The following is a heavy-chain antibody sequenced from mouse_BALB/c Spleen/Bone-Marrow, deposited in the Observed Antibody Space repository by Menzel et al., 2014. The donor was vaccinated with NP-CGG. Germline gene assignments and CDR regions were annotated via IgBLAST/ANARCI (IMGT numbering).Heavy chain of an antibody. CDR2: IWRGGST. Sequence: QVQLQQSGPSLVQPSQSLSIPCTVSGFSLTSYGVHWVRQSPGKGLEWLGVIWRGGSTDYNAAFMSRLSITKDNSKSXVFFKMNSLQADDTAIYYCAKRGNYGYFDYWGQGTTLTVSS. J-gene: IGHJ2*01. D-gene: IGHD2-1*01. CDR1: GFSLTSYG. CDR3: AKRGNYGYFDY. V-gene: IGHV2-5-1*01.